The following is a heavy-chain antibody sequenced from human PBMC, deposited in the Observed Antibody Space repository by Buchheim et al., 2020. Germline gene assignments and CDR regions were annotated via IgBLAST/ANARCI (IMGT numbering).Heavy chain of an antibody. J-gene: IGHJ4*02. CDR1: GFTFSSYR. D-gene: IGHD2-15*01. CDR3: ARAYCSGGSCYATIDY. CDR2: ITSSSTI. V-gene: IGHV3-48*04. Sequence: EVQLVESGGDLVQPGGSLRLSCAASGFTFSSYRMNWVRQAPGKGLEWVSYITSSSTIRYADSVRGRFTISRDNAKNSLYLHMNSLRAEDTAVYYCARAYCSGGSCYATIDYWGLGTL.